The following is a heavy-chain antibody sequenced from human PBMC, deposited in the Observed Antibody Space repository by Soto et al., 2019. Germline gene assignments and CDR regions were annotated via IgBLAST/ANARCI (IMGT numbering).Heavy chain of an antibody. V-gene: IGHV1-69*01. D-gene: IGHD3-22*01. CDR3: AREGASGSHIGY. CDR1: GGTFSSYA. J-gene: IGHJ4*02. CDR2: PIPIVGTA. Sequence: QVQLVQSGAEVKKPGSSVKVSCKASGGTFSSYAISCVRQAPGQGLEWMGGPIPIVGTANDAQKFQGRVTITADESTSTAYMELSSLRSEDTAVYYCAREGASGSHIGYWGQGTLVTVSS.